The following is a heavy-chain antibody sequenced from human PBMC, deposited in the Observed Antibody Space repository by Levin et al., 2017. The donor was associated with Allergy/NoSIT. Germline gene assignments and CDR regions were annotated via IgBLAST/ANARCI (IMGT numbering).Heavy chain of an antibody. J-gene: IGHJ4*02. V-gene: IGHV3-7*01. CDR2: IDRDGSAK. CDR3: VRDLNWSSFN. Sequence: GGSLRLSCAASGFTFTDRWMIWVRQAPGKGLEWVANIDRDGSAKNYLDSVKGRFTISRDNAKSKLSLQMNSLRAEDTAVYYCVRDLNWSSFNGGQGTLVTVSS. CDR1: GFTFTDRW.